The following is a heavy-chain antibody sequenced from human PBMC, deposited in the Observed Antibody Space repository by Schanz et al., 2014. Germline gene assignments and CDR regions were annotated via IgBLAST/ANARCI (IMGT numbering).Heavy chain of an antibody. J-gene: IGHJ4*02. V-gene: IGHV3-11*01. CDR1: GFTFSDYY. CDR3: AKDHPSSGWPAFDV. D-gene: IGHD6-19*01. CDR2: ISSSGSSI. Sequence: VQLLESGGTVVQPGGSLRVSCAASGFTFSDYYMTWIRQAPGKGLEWVSSISSSGSSIYYADSVKGRFTISRDNSKNALYLQMNSLRADDSAIYYCAKDHPSSGWPAFDVWGQGTQVTVSS.